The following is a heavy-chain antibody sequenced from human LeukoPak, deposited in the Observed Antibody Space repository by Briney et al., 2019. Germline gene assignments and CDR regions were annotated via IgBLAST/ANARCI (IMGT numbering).Heavy chain of an antibody. J-gene: IGHJ4*02. CDR2: ISSSSSYI. CDR3: ARGRPDLITVVRGVNPSHFDY. D-gene: IGHD3-10*01. Sequence: GGSLRLSCAASGFTFSSYSMNWVRQAPGKGLEWVSSISSSSSYIYYADSVKGRFTISRDNAKNSLYLQMNSLRAEDTAVYYCARGRPDLITVVRGVNPSHFDYWGQGTLVTVSS. V-gene: IGHV3-21*01. CDR1: GFTFSSYS.